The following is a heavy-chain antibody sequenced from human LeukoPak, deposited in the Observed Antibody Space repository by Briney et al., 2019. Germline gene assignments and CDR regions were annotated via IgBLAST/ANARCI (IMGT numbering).Heavy chain of an antibody. CDR3: ARGEGVPAATYYFDY. CDR1: GGSFSGYY. D-gene: IGHD2-2*01. J-gene: IGHJ4*02. Sequence: SETLSLTCAVYGGSFSGYYWSWIRQPPGKGLEWIGEINHSGSTNYNPSLKSRVTISVATSKNQFSLKLSSVTAADTAVYYCARGEGVPAATYYFDYWGQGTLVTVSS. V-gene: IGHV4-34*01. CDR2: INHSGST.